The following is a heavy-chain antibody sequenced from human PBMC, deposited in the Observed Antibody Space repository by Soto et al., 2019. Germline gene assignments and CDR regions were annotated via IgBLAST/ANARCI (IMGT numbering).Heavy chain of an antibody. CDR3: AAAPNSAGMYYYYGMDV. CDR1: GLTFTSSA. CDR2: IVVGSGNT. V-gene: IGHV1-58*01. J-gene: IGHJ6*02. Sequence: ASVKVSCKASGLTFTSSAVQWVRQARGQRLEWIGWIVVGSGNTNYAQKFQERVTITRDMSTSTAYMELSSLRSEDTAVYYCAAAPNSAGMYYYYGMDVWGQGTTVTVSS. D-gene: IGHD2-15*01.